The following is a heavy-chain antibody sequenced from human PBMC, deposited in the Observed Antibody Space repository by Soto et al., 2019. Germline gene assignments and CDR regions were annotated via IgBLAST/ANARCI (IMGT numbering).Heavy chain of an antibody. V-gene: IGHV4-39*01. CDR1: GGSIISSSYF. CDR3: ARHPSDFWFDP. D-gene: IGHD2-21*02. Sequence: TETLSHTCAVSGGSIISSSYFWSWIRQPPGKGLEWIGSIYYSGSTYYNPSLKSRVTVSVDTSKNQFSLKLSSVTAADTAVYYCARHPSDFWFDPWGQGTLVTVS. CDR2: IYYSGST. J-gene: IGHJ5*02.